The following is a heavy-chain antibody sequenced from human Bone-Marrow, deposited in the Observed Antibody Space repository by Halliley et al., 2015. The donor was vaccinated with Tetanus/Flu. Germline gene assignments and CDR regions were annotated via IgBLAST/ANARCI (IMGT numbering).Heavy chain of an antibody. D-gene: IGHD3-3*01. CDR3: ARFWSGFDY. CDR2: IYYSGTT. Sequence: PPGKELEWIAYIYYSGTTHYNPSLKSRVTISVDRPKNQFSLRLTSVTAADTAVYYCARFWSGFDYWGQGTLVTVSS. J-gene: IGHJ4*02. V-gene: IGHV4-59*01.